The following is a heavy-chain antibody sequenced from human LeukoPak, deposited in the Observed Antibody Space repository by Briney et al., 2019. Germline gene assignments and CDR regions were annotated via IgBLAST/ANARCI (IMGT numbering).Heavy chain of an antibody. CDR3: ARSGNTYYEYVWGSYRWGVFDI. CDR1: GYSISSGYY. CDR2: IYHSGST. Sequence: SETLSLTCTVSGYSISSGYYWGWIRRPPGKGLEWIGSIYHSGSTYYNPSLKSRVTISVDTSKNQFSLKLSSVTAADTAVYYCARSGNTYYEYVWGSYRWGVFDIWGQGTMVTVSS. J-gene: IGHJ3*02. V-gene: IGHV4-38-2*02. D-gene: IGHD3-16*02.